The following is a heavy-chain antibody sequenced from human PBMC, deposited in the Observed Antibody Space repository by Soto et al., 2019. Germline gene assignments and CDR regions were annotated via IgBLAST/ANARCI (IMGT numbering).Heavy chain of an antibody. J-gene: IGHJ6*02. CDR1: GGSFSGNC. CDR2: IYHSGSA. CDR3: ARVEGRFYYGMDV. Sequence: SETLSLTCAVYGGSFSGNCWSWVRQPPGKGLEWIGEIYHSGSANYNPSLKSRVTISVDKSKNQFSLKLSSVTAADTAVYYCARVEGRFYYGMDVWGQGTTVTVSS. V-gene: IGHV4-34*01.